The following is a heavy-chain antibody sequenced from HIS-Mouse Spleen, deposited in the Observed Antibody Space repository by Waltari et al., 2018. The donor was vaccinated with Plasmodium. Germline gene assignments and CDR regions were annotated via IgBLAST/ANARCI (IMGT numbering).Heavy chain of an antibody. Sequence: QVQLQQWGAGLLKPSGTLSLTCALYGVSFSGYYWCWIRQPPGKGREWLGEINHSGSNNYNPSLKSRVTIPGDTSKNQFSLKLSSVTAADTAVYYCARVTSSGVYWYFDLWGRGTLVTVSS. CDR3: ARVTSSGVYWYFDL. J-gene: IGHJ2*01. CDR1: GVSFSGYY. D-gene: IGHD3-3*01. CDR2: INHSGSN. V-gene: IGHV4-34*01.